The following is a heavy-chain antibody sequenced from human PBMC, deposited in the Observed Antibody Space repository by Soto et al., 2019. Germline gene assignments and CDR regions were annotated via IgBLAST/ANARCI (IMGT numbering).Heavy chain of an antibody. CDR2: ISGSGGST. D-gene: IGHD3-10*01. Sequence: GSLRLSCAASGFTFSSYAMSWVRQAPGKGLEWVSAISGSGGSTYYADSVKGRFTISRDNSKNTLYLQMNSLRAEDTAVYYCVHPGGIGEAYYYYYGMDVWGQGTTVTVSS. CDR1: GFTFSSYA. V-gene: IGHV3-23*01. J-gene: IGHJ6*02. CDR3: VHPGGIGEAYYYYYGMDV.